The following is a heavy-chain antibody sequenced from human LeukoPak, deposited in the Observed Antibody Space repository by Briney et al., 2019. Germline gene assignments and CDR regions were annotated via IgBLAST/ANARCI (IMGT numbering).Heavy chain of an antibody. CDR3: ARLLGYYYYMDV. Sequence: PSETLSLTCAVYGGSFSGSYWSWIRQPPGKGLEWIGEINHSGSTNYNPSLKSRVTISVDTSKNQFSLKLSSVTAADTAVYYCARLLGYYYYMDVWGKGTTVTISS. CDR2: INHSGST. V-gene: IGHV4-34*01. J-gene: IGHJ6*03. CDR1: GGSFSGSY.